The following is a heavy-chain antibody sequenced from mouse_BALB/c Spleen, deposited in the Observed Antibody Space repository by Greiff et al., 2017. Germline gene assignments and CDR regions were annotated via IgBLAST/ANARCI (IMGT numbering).Heavy chain of an antibody. D-gene: IGHD2-1*01. CDR2: ISSGGGST. J-gene: IGHJ2*01. CDR3: ARGGDLLLPYFDY. Sequence: EVQRVESGGGLVKPGGSLKLSCAASGFAFSSYDMSWVRQTPEKRLEWVAYISSGGGSTYYPDSVKGRFTISRDNARNILYLQMSSLRSEDTAMYYCARGGDLLLPYFDYWGQGTTLTVSS. V-gene: IGHV5-12-1*01. CDR1: GFAFSSYD.